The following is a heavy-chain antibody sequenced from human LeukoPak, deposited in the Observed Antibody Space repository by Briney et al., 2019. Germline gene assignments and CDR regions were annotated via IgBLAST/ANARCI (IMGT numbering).Heavy chain of an antibody. CDR3: ATNRAGTYDRPFEI. D-gene: IGHD1-26*01. J-gene: IGHJ3*02. Sequence: SQTLSLTCTVSGGSISSGGYYWSWIRQPPGKGLEWIGYIYHSGSTYYNPSLKSRVTISVDTSKNQFSLELSSVTATDTAVYFCATNRAGTYDRPFEIWGQGTMVTVSS. CDR1: GGSISSGGYY. V-gene: IGHV4-30-2*01. CDR2: IYHSGST.